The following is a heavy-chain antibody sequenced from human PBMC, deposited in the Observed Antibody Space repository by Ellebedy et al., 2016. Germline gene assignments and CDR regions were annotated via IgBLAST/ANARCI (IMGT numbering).Heavy chain of an antibody. CDR2: ISYDADRE. V-gene: IGHV3-30-3*01. D-gene: IGHD5-12*01. Sequence: GGSLRLSCVTSGFNFRNYAMHWVRQPPGKGLEWLSVISYDADREFYADSVKGRFTISRDNSKNTLYLQLDSLRPEDTAVYYCARASVVVATLDSFNIWGQGTRDTVSS. J-gene: IGHJ3*02. CDR3: ARASVVVATLDSFNI. CDR1: GFNFRNYA.